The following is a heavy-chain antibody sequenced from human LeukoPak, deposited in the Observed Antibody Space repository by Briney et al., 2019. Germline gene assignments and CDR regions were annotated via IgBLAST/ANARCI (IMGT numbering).Heavy chain of an antibody. V-gene: IGHV4-31*03. J-gene: IGHJ4*02. CDR2: IYYSGST. CDR1: GGSISSGGYY. D-gene: IGHD2-15*01. CDR3: ARAYRGYCSGGSCPFDY. Sequence: SQTLSLTCTVSGGSISSGGYYWSWIRQHPGKGLEWIGYIYYSGSTYYDPSLKSRVTISVDTSKNQFSLKLSSVTAADTAVYYCARAYRGYCSGGSCPFDYWGQGTLVAVSS.